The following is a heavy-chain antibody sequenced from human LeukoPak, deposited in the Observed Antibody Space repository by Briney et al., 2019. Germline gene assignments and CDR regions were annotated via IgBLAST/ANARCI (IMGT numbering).Heavy chain of an antibody. CDR3: ARVVVPAAPLPGMDV. J-gene: IGHJ6*02. V-gene: IGHV1-2*02. D-gene: IGHD2-2*01. CDR2: INPNSGGT. Sequence: ASVKVSCKASGYTFTGYYTHWVRQAPGQGLEWMGWINPNSGGTNYAQKFQGRVTMTRDTSISTAYMELSRLRSDDTAVYYCARVVVPAAPLPGMDVWGQGTTVTVSS. CDR1: GYTFTGYY.